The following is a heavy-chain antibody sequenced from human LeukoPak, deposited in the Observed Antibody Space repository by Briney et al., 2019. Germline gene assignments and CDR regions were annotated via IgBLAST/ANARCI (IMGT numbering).Heavy chain of an antibody. CDR3: ARHTDTAMDNPFDY. CDR1: GYRFTSYW. V-gene: IGHV5-51*01. J-gene: IGHJ4*02. CDR2: IYPGDSDT. D-gene: IGHD5-18*01. Sequence: PGESLKISCKGSGYRFTSYWIGWVRQMPGKGLEWMGIIYPGDSDTRYRPSLQGQVTISADKSISTAYLQWSSLKASDTAMYYCARHTDTAMDNPFDYWGQGTLVTVSS.